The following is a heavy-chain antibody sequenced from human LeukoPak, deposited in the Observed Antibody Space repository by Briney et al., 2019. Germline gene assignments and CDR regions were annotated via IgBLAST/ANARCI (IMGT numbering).Heavy chain of an antibody. J-gene: IGHJ4*02. CDR1: GGSFSGYY. CDR2: INHSGST. CDR3: ARGRKD. Sequence: SETLSLTCAVYGGSFSGYYWSWIRQPPGKGLEWMGEINHSGSTIYNPSLKSRVTFSVDTSKNQFSLKLSSVTAADTAVYFCARGRKDWGQGTLVTVSS. V-gene: IGHV4-34*01.